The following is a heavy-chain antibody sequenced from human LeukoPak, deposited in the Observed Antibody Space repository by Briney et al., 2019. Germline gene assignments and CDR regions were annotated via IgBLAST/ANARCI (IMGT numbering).Heavy chain of an antibody. J-gene: IGHJ4*02. Sequence: PGGSLRLSCAVSAFSVRTNYMSWVRPAPGKGPEWVSLIYSSGSTYYTDSLKSRFTISRDNSQNPLSLKMSTLTAEDTAVYYCTRTFRSGDAYKAGYFDYWGQGTLVTVSS. CDR2: IYSSGST. D-gene: IGHD3-3*01. V-gene: IGHV3-53*01. CDR1: AFSVRTNY. CDR3: TRTFRSGDAYKAGYFDY.